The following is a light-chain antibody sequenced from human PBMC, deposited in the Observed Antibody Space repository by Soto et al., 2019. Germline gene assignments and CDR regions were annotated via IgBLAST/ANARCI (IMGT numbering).Light chain of an antibody. CDR1: QSVTNW. CDR2: DAS. J-gene: IGKJ2*01. Sequence: DIQMTQSPSTLSASVGDRVTITCRASQSVTNWLAWYQQKPGKAPNLLIYDASRLQSGIPSRFSGSGSGTEFTLTISSLQPVDFATYYCQQYTTYPYTFGQGTKLEIK. V-gene: IGKV1-5*01. CDR3: QQYTTYPYT.